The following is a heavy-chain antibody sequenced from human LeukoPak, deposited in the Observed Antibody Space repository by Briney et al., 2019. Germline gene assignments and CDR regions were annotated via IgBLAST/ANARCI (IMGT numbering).Heavy chain of an antibody. D-gene: IGHD6-6*01. CDR1: GFTFTNYA. CDR2: ISGSGDNT. V-gene: IGHV3-23*01. Sequence: PGGSLRLSCAASGFTFTNYAMSGVRQAPGKGLEWVSAISGSGDNTYYTDSAKGRFTTSRDNSKNTLYLQMDSLRAEDTALYSCARGHSTSNYWGQGTLVTVSS. CDR3: ARGHSTSNY. J-gene: IGHJ4*02.